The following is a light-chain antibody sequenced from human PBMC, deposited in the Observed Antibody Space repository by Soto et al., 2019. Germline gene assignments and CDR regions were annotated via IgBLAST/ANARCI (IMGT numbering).Light chain of an antibody. CDR1: QNVGTRF. J-gene: IGKJ1*01. CDR2: GAS. V-gene: IGKV3-20*01. CDR3: QQYGSSLPWT. Sequence: EIVMTQSPATLCLSPWEIATLSCGASQNVGTRFLAWYQQRPGQAPRLLVYGASYRATGIPDRFSGSGSGTDFTLTISRLEPEDFATYFCQQYGSSLPWTFGQGTKVDIK.